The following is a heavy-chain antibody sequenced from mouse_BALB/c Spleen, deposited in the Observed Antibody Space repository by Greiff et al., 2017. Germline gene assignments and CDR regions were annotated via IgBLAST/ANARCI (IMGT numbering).Heavy chain of an antibody. D-gene: IGHD2-4*01. CDR1: GFTFSDYY. V-gene: IGHV5-4*02. Sequence: EVMLVESGGGLVKPGGSLKLSCAASGFTFSDYYMYWVRQTPEKRLEWVATISDGGSYTYYPDSVKGRFTISRDNAKNNLYLQMSSLKSEDTAMYYCARDYYYDYDGFAYWGQGTLVTVSA. J-gene: IGHJ3*01. CDR3: ARDYYYDYDGFAY. CDR2: ISDGGSYT.